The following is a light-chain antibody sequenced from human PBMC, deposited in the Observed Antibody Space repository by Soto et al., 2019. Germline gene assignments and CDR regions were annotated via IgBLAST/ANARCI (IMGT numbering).Light chain of an antibody. V-gene: IGLV2-14*01. CDR1: SSDVGGYSY. J-gene: IGLJ1*01. CDR3: ASYPTSSTYV. Sequence: QSVLTQPASVSGSPGQSIAISCTGTSSDVGGYSYVSWYQQQPGKAPKLVISDVSNRPSGVSDRFSGSKSGNTASLTISGLKTEDEADYYCASYPTSSTYVFGTGTKVPVL. CDR2: DVS.